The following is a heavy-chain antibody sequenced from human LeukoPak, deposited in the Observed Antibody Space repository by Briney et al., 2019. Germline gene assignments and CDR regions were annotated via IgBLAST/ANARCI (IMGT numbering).Heavy chain of an antibody. D-gene: IGHD3-3*01. CDR3: VKDSNYDFWSGYYKGFDN. CDR2: ISRDGGRT. V-gene: IGHV3-20*04. Sequence: GGSLRLSCAASGFTSGFTFDDYGMNWVRQVPGKGLGWVSGISRDGGRTGYADSVQGRFTISRDNSRNSLHLQMNSLRVEDTAFYYCVKDSNYDFWSGYYKGFDNWGQGTLVTVSS. J-gene: IGHJ4*02. CDR1: GFTFDDYG.